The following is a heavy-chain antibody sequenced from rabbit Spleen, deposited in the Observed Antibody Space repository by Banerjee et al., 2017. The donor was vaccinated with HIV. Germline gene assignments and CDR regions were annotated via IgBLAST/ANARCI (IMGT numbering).Heavy chain of an antibody. CDR2: IDTGYSGFT. CDR1: GVSFSSNYY. Sequence: QSLEESGGDLVKPGASLTLTCSASGVSFSSNYYMCWVRQAPGKGLEWIACIDTGYSGFTYYASWAKGRFTISKTSSTTVTLQMTSLTAADTATYFCARDTGSSFSSYGMDLGGQGTLVTVS. V-gene: IGHV1S40*01. CDR3: ARDTGSSFSSYGMDL. J-gene: IGHJ6*01. D-gene: IGHD8-1*01.